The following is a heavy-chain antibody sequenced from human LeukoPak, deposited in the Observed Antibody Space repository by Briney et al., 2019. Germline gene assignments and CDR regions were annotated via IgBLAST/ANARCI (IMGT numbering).Heavy chain of an antibody. J-gene: IGHJ4*02. V-gene: IGHV4-61*02. CDR1: GGSISSTSYY. CDR3: AGYDFWSGYCNY. Sequence: SQTLSLTCTVSGGSISSTSYYWIWIRQPGGKGLEWIGRIYTSGSTNYNPSLKSRVTISVDTSKNQFSLKLSSVTAADTAVYYCAGYDFWSGYCNYWGQGTLLTVSS. CDR2: IYTSGST. D-gene: IGHD3-3*01.